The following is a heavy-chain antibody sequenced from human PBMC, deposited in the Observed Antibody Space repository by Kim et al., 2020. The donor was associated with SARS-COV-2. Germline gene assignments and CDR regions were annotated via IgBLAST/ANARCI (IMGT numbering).Heavy chain of an antibody. V-gene: IGHV1-46*01. D-gene: IGHD2-2*01. Sequence: ASVKVSCKASGYTFTSYYMHWVRQAPGQGLEWMGIINPSGGSTSYAQKFQGRVTMTRDTSTSTVYMELSSLRSEDTAVYYCARGFGGSIVVVPAAMEVFEAYCGGDCGSAFDIWGQGTMVTVSS. J-gene: IGHJ3*02. CDR1: GYTFTSYY. CDR3: ARGFGGSIVVVPAAMEVFEAYCGGDCGSAFDI. CDR2: INPSGGST.